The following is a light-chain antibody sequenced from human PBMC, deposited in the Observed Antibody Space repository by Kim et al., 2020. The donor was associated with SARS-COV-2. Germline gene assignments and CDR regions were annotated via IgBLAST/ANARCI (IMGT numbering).Light chain of an antibody. V-gene: IGKV3-15*01. CDR1: QSVTTN. J-gene: IGKJ5*01. CDR3: QQYDNWPLA. CDR2: SAS. Sequence: EIVLTQSPATLSVSPGERATRSCRASQSVTTNLAWYQQKPGQPPRVLSYSASTRATDIPARFSGSGSGTEFTLTINILQSEDFAVYYCQQYDNWPLAFGQGTRLEIK.